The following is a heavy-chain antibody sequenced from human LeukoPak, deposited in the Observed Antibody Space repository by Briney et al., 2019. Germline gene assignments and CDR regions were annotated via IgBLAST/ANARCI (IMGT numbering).Heavy chain of an antibody. Sequence: VASVKVSCKASGYTFTSYDINCVRQATGQGLEWMGWMNPNSGNTGYAQKFQGRVTITRNTSISTAYMELSSLRSEHTAVYYCARAIHCSSTSCPWGDYYYYYYMDVWGKGTTVTVSS. J-gene: IGHJ6*03. CDR1: GYTFTSYD. V-gene: IGHV1-8*03. CDR3: ARAIHCSSTSCPWGDYYYYYYMDV. D-gene: IGHD2-2*01. CDR2: MNPNSGNT.